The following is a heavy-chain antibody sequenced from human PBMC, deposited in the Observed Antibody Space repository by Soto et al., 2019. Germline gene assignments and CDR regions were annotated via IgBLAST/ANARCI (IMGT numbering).Heavy chain of an antibody. Sequence: QVQLQQWGAGLLKPSETLSLTCAVYGGSFSGYYWSWIRQPPGKGLEWIGEINHSGSTNYNPSLKRRVTISVDTSKNHFSLELSSVTAADTAVYYCSQLGDYYYGMDVWGQGTTVTVSS. V-gene: IGHV4-34*01. J-gene: IGHJ6*02. CDR3: SQLGDYYYGMDV. CDR2: INHSGST. CDR1: GGSFSGYY. D-gene: IGHD6-6*01.